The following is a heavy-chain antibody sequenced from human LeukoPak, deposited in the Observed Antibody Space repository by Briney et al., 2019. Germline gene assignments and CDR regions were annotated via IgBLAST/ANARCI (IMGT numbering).Heavy chain of an antibody. CDR1: GGSISSYY. J-gene: IGHJ6*03. Sequence: PSETLSLTCTVSGGSISSYYWSWIRQTPGKGLEWIGYIYYSGSTDFNPSLKSRVTISVDTSKNQFSLKMSSVTAADTAVYFCARGGPPGYYYDYYMDVWGKGTTVTISS. CDR2: IYYSGST. CDR3: ARGGPPGYYYDYYMDV. V-gene: IGHV4-59*01.